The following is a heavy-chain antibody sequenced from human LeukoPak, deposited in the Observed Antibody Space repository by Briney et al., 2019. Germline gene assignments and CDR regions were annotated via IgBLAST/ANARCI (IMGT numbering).Heavy chain of an antibody. CDR3: ARAGIQLWLRAFDI. V-gene: IGHV1-2*02. J-gene: IGHJ3*02. Sequence: ASVKVSCKASGYTVTCYYMHWVRQAPGQGLEWMGWSNPNSGGTNYAQKFQGRVTMTRDTSISTAYMELSRLRSDDTAVYYCARAGIQLWLRAFDIWGQGTMVTVSS. D-gene: IGHD5-18*01. CDR2: SNPNSGGT. CDR1: GYTVTCYY.